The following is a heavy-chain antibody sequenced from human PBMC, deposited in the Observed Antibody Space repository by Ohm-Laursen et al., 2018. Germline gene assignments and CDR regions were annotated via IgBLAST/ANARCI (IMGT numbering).Heavy chain of an antibody. J-gene: IGHJ3*02. Sequence: SDTLSLTCTVSGGSISSYYWSWIRQPPGKGLEWIGYIYYSGSTNYNPSLKSRVTISVDTSKNQFSLKLSSVTAADTAVYYCARDRITSRLNAFDIWGQGTMVTVSS. CDR3: ARDRITSRLNAFDI. D-gene: IGHD2-15*01. CDR2: IYYSGST. CDR1: GGSISSYY. V-gene: IGHV4-59*01.